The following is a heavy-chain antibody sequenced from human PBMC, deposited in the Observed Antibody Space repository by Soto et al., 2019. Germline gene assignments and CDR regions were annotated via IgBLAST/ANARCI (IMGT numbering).Heavy chain of an antibody. Sequence: QVHLVQSGAEVKKPGASVKVSCKASGYTFTSYGITWVRQAPGQGLEWMGWISAHNGTTDYAQKLQGRVIVTRDPSTSTAYMERRSLISDDTAVYYCARGRYGYYWGQGALVTVSS. CDR3: ARGRYGYY. CDR1: GYTFTSYG. V-gene: IGHV1-18*01. J-gene: IGHJ4*02. CDR2: ISAHNGTT. D-gene: IGHD1-26*01.